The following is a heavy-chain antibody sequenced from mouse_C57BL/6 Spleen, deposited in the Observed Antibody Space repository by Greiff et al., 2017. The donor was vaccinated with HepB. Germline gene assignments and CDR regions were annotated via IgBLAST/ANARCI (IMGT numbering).Heavy chain of an antibody. V-gene: IGHV1-26*01. Sequence: EVQLQQSGPELVKPGASVKISCKASGYTFTDYYMNWVKQSHGKSLEWIGDINPNNGGTSYNQKFKGKATLTVDKSSSTAYMELRSLTSEASAVYYCARLDYYGSRSLYYFDYWGQGTTLTVSS. CDR2: INPNNGGT. J-gene: IGHJ2*01. D-gene: IGHD1-1*01. CDR1: GYTFTDYY. CDR3: ARLDYYGSRSLYYFDY.